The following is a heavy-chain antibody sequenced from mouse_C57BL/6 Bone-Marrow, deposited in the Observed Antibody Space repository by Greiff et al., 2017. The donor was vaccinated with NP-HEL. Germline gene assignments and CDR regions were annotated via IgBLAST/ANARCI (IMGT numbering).Heavy chain of an antibody. J-gene: IGHJ4*01. Sequence: QVQLKQSGAELVKPGASVKISCKASGYAFSSYWMNWVKQRPGKGLEWIGQIYPGDGDTNYNGKFKGKATLTADKSSSTAYMQLSSLTSEDSAVYFCARSPLAYAMDYWGQGTSVTVSS. V-gene: IGHV1-80*01. CDR3: ARSPLAYAMDY. CDR2: IYPGDGDT. CDR1: GYAFSSYW.